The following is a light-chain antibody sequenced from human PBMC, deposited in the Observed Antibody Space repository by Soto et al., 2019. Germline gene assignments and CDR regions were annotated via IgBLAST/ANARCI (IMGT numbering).Light chain of an antibody. CDR2: AVS. J-gene: IGLJ1*01. V-gene: IGLV2-14*01. CDR3: SSYTITSSPV. CDR1: SSDVGLYDY. Sequence: QSALTQPASVSGSPGQSITISCTGTSSDVGLYDYVSWYQQHPGKAPQLMIYAVSNRPSGVSNRFSASKSGNTASLFISGLQAEDEADYYCSSYTITSSPVFGPGTKVTVL.